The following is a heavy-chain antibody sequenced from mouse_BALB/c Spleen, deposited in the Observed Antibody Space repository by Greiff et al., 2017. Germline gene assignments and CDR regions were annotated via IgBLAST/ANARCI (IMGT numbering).Heavy chain of an antibody. D-gene: IGHD2-1*01. CDR3: ANYGNAYAMDY. CDR2: IWAGGST. V-gene: IGHV2-9*02. Sequence: VKLVESGPGLVAPSQSLSITCTVSGFSLTSYGVHWVRQPPGKGLEWLGVIWAGGSTNYNSALMSRLSISKDNSKSQVFLKMNSLQTDDTAMYYCANYGNAYAMDYWGQGTSVTVSS. CDR1: GFSLTSYG. J-gene: IGHJ4*01.